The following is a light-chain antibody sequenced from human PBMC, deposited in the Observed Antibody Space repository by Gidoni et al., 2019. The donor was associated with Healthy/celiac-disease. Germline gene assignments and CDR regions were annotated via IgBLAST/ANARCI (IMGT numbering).Light chain of an antibody. J-gene: IGKJ1*01. CDR1: QSISSW. Sequence: IQMTQSPSNLSASVGGRVTITCRASQSISSWLAWYQQKPGKAPKLLIYKASSLESGVPSRFSGSGSGTEFTLTISSLQPDDFATYYCQQYNSYSWTFGQGTKVEIK. CDR3: QQYNSYSWT. CDR2: KAS. V-gene: IGKV1-5*03.